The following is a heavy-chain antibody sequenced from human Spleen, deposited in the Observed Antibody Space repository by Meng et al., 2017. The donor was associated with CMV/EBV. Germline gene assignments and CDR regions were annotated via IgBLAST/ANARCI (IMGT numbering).Heavy chain of an antibody. D-gene: IGHD2-2*01. CDR2: ISTYNGNT. J-gene: IGHJ5*02. V-gene: IGHV1-18*01. Sequence: SGYIFTNYGITWVRQAPGQGLEWMGWISTYNGNTNYAQKSQGRVTMTTDTSSSTAYMELKSLRSDDTAVYYCARGGYQQLSRRWWFDPWGQGTLVTVSS. CDR3: ARGGYQQLSRRWWFDP. CDR1: GYIFTNYG.